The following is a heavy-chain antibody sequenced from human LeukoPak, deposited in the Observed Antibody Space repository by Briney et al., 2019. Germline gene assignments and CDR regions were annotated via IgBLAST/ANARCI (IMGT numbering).Heavy chain of an antibody. Sequence: GGSLRLSCAASGFIISSNYMSWVRQAPGKGMEWVSVIYTIGSAYYADSVKGRLTISRDNSKNTLYLQMNSLRAEDTAVYYCARVVFPVTATPVLDHWGQGTLVTVSS. CDR1: GFIISSNY. J-gene: IGHJ4*02. V-gene: IGHV3-66*01. D-gene: IGHD2-15*01. CDR3: ARVVFPVTATPVLDH. CDR2: IYTIGSA.